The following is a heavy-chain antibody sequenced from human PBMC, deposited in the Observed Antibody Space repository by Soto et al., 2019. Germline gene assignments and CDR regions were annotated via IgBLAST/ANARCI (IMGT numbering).Heavy chain of an antibody. CDR3: ARDAGFGGVIVYYFDY. CDR1: GGPISSYY. J-gene: IGHJ4*02. Sequence: SETLSLTCTVSGGPISSYYWSWIRQPPGKGLEWIGYIYYSGSTNYNPSLKSRVTISVDTSKNQFSLKLSSVTAADTAVYYCARDAGFGGVIVYYFDYWGQGTLVTVSS. D-gene: IGHD3-16*02. CDR2: IYYSGST. V-gene: IGHV4-59*01.